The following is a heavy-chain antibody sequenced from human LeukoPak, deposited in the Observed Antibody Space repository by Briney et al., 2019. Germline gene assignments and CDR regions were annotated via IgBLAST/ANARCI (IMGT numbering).Heavy chain of an antibody. CDR1: GFTFSSYA. CDR3: AGGDRYWYFDL. V-gene: IGHV3-23*01. Sequence: GGSLRLSCAASGFTFSSYAVSWVRQAPGKGLEWVSGISGSGSSTYSADSVRGRFTISRDNSKNRDNSKNTLYLQMNSLRAEDTAVYYCAGGDRYWYFDLWGRGTLVTVSS. CDR2: ISGSGSST. D-gene: IGHD4-17*01. J-gene: IGHJ2*01.